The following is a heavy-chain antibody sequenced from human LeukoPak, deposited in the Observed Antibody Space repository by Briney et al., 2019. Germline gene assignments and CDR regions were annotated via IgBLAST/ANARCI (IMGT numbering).Heavy chain of an antibody. CDR3: VRIRSKGGSWYERPHYYFDY. V-gene: IGHV1-8*01. D-gene: IGHD6-13*01. CDR2: MNPNSGNT. J-gene: IGHJ4*02. CDR1: GYTFTSCD. Sequence: GASVKVSCKASGYTFTSCDINWVRQATGQGLEWMGWMNPNSGNTGYAQKFQGRVTMTRNTSISTAYMELSSLRSEDTAVYYCVRIRSKGGSWYERPHYYFDYWGQGTLVTVSS.